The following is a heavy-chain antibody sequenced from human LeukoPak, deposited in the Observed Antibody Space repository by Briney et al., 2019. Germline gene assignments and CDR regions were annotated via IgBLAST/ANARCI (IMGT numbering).Heavy chain of an antibody. D-gene: IGHD3-22*01. CDR2: IKQDGSEK. Sequence: HPGGSLRLSCAASGFTFSSYWMSWVRQAPGKGLEWVANIKQDGSEKYYVDSVKGRFTISRDNAKNSLYLQMNSLRAEDTAVYYCARVDYHDTHYGMDVWGQGTTVTVSS. CDR3: ARVDYHDTHYGMDV. V-gene: IGHV3-7*01. CDR1: GFTFSSYW. J-gene: IGHJ6*02.